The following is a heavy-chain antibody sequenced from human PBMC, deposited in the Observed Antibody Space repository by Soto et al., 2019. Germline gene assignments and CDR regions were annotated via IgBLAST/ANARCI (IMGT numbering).Heavy chain of an antibody. Sequence: HPGGSLRLSCAASGFTFSNYAMSWVRQAPGKGLEWVSAISSSGDSPYYADSVKGRFTISRDNSKNTLYLQMNSLRAEDTAVYYCARPTWIQPPSALDYWGQGTLVTVS. CDR3: ARPTWIQPPSALDY. D-gene: IGHD5-18*01. CDR1: GFTFSNYA. CDR2: ISSSGDSP. J-gene: IGHJ4*02. V-gene: IGHV3-23*01.